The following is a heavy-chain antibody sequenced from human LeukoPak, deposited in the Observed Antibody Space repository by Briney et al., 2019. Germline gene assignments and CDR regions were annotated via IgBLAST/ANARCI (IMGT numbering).Heavy chain of an antibody. CDR1: GGSVSSGSYY. V-gene: IGHV4-61*01. Sequence: SETLSLTCTVSGGSVSSGSYYWSWIRQPPGKGLEWIGYIYYSGSTNYNPSLKSRVTISVDTSKNQCPLKLSSVTAADTAVYYCARIPYSSGWYIWYFDLWGRGTLVTVSS. CDR2: IYYSGST. D-gene: IGHD6-19*01. CDR3: ARIPYSSGWYIWYFDL. J-gene: IGHJ2*01.